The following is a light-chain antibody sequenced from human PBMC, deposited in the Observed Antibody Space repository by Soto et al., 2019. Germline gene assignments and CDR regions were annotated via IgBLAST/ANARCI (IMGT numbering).Light chain of an antibody. V-gene: IGLV2-14*01. J-gene: IGLJ1*01. CDR2: DVT. Sequence: QSVLTQAASVSGSPGQSITISCTGTSSDVGGYNYVSWYQQQPGKAPKFMIYDVTNRPSGVSNRFSGSKSGNTASLTISGLPAQDEADYYCCSYTTSNTRQIVFGTGTKLTVL. CDR1: SSDVGGYNY. CDR3: CSYTTSNTRQIV.